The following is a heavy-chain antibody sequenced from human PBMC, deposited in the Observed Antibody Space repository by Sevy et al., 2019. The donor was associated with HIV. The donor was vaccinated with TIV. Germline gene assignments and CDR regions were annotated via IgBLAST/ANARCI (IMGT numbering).Heavy chain of an antibody. D-gene: IGHD5-18*01. V-gene: IGHV3-15*01. CDR2: IKSKTDGGTT. J-gene: IGHJ4*02. CDR1: GFTFSNAW. CDR3: TTFDSFGYSYGFDY. Sequence: GGSLRLSCAASGFTFSNAWMSWVRQAPGKGLEWVGRIKSKTDGGTTDYAAPVKGRFTISRDDSKNTPYLQMNSLKTEDTAVYYCTTFDSFGYSYGFDYWGQGTLVTVSS.